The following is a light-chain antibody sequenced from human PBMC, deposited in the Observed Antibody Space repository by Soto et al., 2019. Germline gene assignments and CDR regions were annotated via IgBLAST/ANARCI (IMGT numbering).Light chain of an antibody. J-gene: IGKJ1*01. CDR1: QSVSSN. CDR3: QQYATSPWT. Sequence: EIGMKHSAAALSVSTGERATLSCRASQSVSSNLAWYQQRPGQAPRLLIYATSTRATGIPDRFSGSGSGTDFTLTISRLEPEDFAVYYCQQYATSPWTFCHG. CDR2: ATS. V-gene: IGKV3D-15*02.